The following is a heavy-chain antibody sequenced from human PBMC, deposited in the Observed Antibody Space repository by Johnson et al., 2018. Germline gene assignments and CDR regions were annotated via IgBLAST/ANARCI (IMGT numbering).Heavy chain of an antibody. CDR2: IKQDGSEK. CDR1: GFTFSSHW. Sequence: VQLVQSGGGLVQPGGSLRLSCGASGFTFSSHWMSWVRQAPGKGLEWVANIKQDGSEKYYVDSVKGRFTISRDNAKNSLYLQMNSLRAEDTAVYYWSRTYYDFWGGHNDAFDIWGQGTMVTVSS. V-gene: IGHV3-7*01. CDR3: SRTYYDFWGGHNDAFDI. D-gene: IGHD3-3*01. J-gene: IGHJ3*02.